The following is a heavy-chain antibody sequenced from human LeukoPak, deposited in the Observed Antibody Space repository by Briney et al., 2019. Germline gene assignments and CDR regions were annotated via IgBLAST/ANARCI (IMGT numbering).Heavy chain of an antibody. CDR2: INPNSGGT. J-gene: IGHJ3*02. V-gene: IGHV1-2*02. CDR1: GYTFTGYY. CDR3: ARTTYRGVNRVLELIFDI. D-gene: IGHD3-10*01. Sequence: ASVKVSCKASGYTFTGYYMHWVRQAPGQGLEWMGWINPNSGGTNYAQKFQGRVTMTRDTSISTAYMELSRLRSDDTAVYYCARTTYRGVNRVLELIFDIWGQGTMVTVSS.